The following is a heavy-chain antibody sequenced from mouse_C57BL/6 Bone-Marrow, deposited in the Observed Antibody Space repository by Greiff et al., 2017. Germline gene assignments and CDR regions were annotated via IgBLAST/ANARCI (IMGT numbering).Heavy chain of an antibody. CDR1: GYTFTDYY. D-gene: IGHD1-1*02. J-gene: IGHJ3*01. Sequence: VQLQQSGPVLVKPGASVKMSCKASGYTFTDYYMNWVKQSHGKSLEWIGVINPYNGGTSYNQKFKGKATLTVDKSSSTAYMELNSLTSEDSAVYYCARGVLSAWSAYGRQGTLVTVSA. CDR2: INPYNGGT. CDR3: ARGVLSAWSAY. V-gene: IGHV1-19*01.